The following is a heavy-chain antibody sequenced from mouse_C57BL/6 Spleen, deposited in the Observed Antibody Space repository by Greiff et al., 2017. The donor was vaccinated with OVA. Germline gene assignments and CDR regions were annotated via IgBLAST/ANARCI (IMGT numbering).Heavy chain of an antibody. Sequence: EVQLQQSGPELVKPGDSVKISCKASGYSFTGYSMNWVMQSHGKSLEWIGRINPYNGDTFYNQKFKGKATLTVDKSSSTAHMELRSLTSEDSAVYYCATAIYYDYDVPRYFDVWGTGTTVTVSS. J-gene: IGHJ1*03. CDR3: ATAIYYDYDVPRYFDV. CDR2: INPYNGDT. V-gene: IGHV1-20*01. D-gene: IGHD2-4*01. CDR1: GYSFTGYS.